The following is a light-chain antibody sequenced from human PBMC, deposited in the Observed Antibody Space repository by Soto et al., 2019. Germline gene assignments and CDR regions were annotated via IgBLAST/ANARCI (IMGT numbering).Light chain of an antibody. CDR2: TAS. V-gene: IGKV1-6*01. CDR1: QSVGNN. J-gene: IGKJ1*01. Sequence: TQSPATLSLSPGERATLSCRASQSVGNNLAWYQQKPGRAPKLLIFTASGLQSGVPSRFSGRGSGTDFTLTISSLQPEDFATYYCLQDSIYPWTFGQGTKVDIK. CDR3: LQDSIYPWT.